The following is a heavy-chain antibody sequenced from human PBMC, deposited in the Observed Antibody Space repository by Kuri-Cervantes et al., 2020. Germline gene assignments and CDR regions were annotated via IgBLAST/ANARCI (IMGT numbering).Heavy chain of an antibody. D-gene: IGHD5-24*01. CDR2: IYHSGST. Sequence: SETLSLTCAVSGGSISSSNWWSWVRQPPGKGLEWIGEIYHSGSTYYNPSLKSRVTISVDTSKDQFSLKLSSVTAADTAVYYCARGGDGYRRYFDYWGQGTLVTVSS. CDR3: ARGGDGYRRYFDY. J-gene: IGHJ4*02. CDR1: GGSISSSNW. V-gene: IGHV4-4*02.